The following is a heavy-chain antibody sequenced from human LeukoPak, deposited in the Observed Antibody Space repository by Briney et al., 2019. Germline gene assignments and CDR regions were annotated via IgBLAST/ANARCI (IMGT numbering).Heavy chain of an antibody. CDR3: ARDLTFSY. CDR2: ISSSGSTI. Sequence: PGGSLRLSCAASGFFFSTYVTTWVRQAPGKGLEWVSYISSSGSTIYYSDSVKGRFTISRDNAKNSLCLQMNSLRDEDTAVYYCARDLTFSYWGQGTLVTVSS. D-gene: IGHD2/OR15-2a*01. CDR1: GFFFSTYV. V-gene: IGHV3-48*02. J-gene: IGHJ4*02.